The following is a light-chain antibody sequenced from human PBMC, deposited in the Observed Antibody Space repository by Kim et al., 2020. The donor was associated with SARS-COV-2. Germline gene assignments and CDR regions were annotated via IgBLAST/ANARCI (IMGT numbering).Light chain of an antibody. V-gene: IGLV3-21*04. CDR2: YDT. CDR3: QVWDSSSDHVV. CDR1: NMGSRR. Sequence: PGKAARITWGGKNMGSRRNRSYQLELDQALVLVIYYDTDRPSEIPERFSGSNCGNTATLTISRVEAGDEADYYCQVWDSSSDHVVFGGGTQLTVL. J-gene: IGLJ2*01.